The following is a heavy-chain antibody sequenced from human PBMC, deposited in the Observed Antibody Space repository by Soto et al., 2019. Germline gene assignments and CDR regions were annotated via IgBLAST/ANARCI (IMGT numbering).Heavy chain of an antibody. Sequence: QLQLQESGSRLVKPSQTLSLTCAVSGGSISSGGYSWSWIRQPPGKGLEWIGYIYHSGSTYYNPSLPSRVTISVDRSRNQFSRKLSSVTGADTAVYYCARDPGRWGQGTLVTVSS. V-gene: IGHV4-30-2*01. CDR3: ARDPGR. CDR2: IYHSGST. J-gene: IGHJ4*02. CDR1: GGSISSGGYS.